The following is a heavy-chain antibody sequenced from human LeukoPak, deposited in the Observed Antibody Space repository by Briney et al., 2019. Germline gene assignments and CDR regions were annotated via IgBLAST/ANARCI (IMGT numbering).Heavy chain of an antibody. J-gene: IGHJ4*02. D-gene: IGHD3-16*01. Sequence: PGGSLRLSCAASRFSFSSYDMNWVRQAPGKGLEGVSSISSSGSYIYYADPVKGRFTISKNDAKNSLYLQMNSLRAEDTAVYYCAREVNGGNYAWGQGTLVTVSS. CDR1: RFSFSSYD. CDR3: AREVNGGNYA. CDR2: ISSSGSYI. V-gene: IGHV3-21*01.